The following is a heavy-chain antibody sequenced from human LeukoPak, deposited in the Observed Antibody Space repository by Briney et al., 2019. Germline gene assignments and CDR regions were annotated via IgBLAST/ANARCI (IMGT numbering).Heavy chain of an antibody. Sequence: GGSLRLSCAASGFTFSDYHMSWIRQAPGKGLEWVSYISSSGNTIYYADSVKGRFTISRDSAKNSLYLQMYSLRSDDTAVYYCAKYYGGNSYHFDYWGQGTLVTVSS. CDR1: GFTFSDYH. J-gene: IGHJ4*02. CDR3: AKYYGGNSYHFDY. V-gene: IGHV3-11*01. D-gene: IGHD4-23*01. CDR2: ISSSGNTI.